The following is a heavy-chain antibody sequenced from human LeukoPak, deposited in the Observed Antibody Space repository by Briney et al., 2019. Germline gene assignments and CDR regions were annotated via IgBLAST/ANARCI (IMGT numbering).Heavy chain of an antibody. CDR1: GGSISSSTYY. J-gene: IGHJ4*02. Sequence: SETLSLTCTVSGGSISSSTYYWGWIRQPPGKGLEWIGRIYYSGSTNYNPSLKSRVTISVDTSKNQFSLKLSSVTAADTAVYYCARRAGGYYDFDYWGQGTLVTVSS. CDR3: ARRAGGYYDFDY. CDR2: IYYSGST. D-gene: IGHD1-26*01. V-gene: IGHV4-39*07.